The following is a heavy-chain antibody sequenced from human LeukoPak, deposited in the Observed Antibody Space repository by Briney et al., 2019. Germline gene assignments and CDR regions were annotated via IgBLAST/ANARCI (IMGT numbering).Heavy chain of an antibody. D-gene: IGHD2-2*01. Sequence: PGGSLRLSCAASGFTFDSYAMHWVRQAPGRGLEWVAVVSAHGLDKFYASSVRGRFTISKDTSKNTLSLQMNSLRSDDSGVYYCARALLKVVPAANHAFDIWGQGTMVTVSS. V-gene: IGHV3-30*04. CDR1: GFTFDSYA. CDR2: VSAHGLDK. J-gene: IGHJ3*02. CDR3: ARALLKVVPAANHAFDI.